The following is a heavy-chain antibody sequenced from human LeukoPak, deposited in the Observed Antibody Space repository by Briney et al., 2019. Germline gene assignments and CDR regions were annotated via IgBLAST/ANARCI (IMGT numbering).Heavy chain of an antibody. V-gene: IGHV1-69*13. CDR3: AKDPPIASGY. D-gene: IGHD6-25*01. J-gene: IGHJ4*02. Sequence: GASVKVSCKASGGTFSSYAISWVRQAPGQGLEWMGGIIPIFGTANYAQKFQGRVTITADESTSTAYMELSSLRAEDTAVYYCAKDPPIASGYWGQGTLVTVSS. CDR2: IIPIFGTA. CDR1: GGTFSSYA.